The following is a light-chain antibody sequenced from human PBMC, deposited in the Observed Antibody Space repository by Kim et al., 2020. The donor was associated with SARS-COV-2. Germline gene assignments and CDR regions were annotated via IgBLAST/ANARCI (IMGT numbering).Light chain of an antibody. J-gene: IGKJ2*03. V-gene: IGKV4-1*01. CDR2: WAS. CDR1: QTVFYNSKNRNY. Sequence: RATLNCKSSQTVFYNSKNRNYLAWYQQKPGQAPKLLIYWASIRESGVSDRFSGSGSETDFTLTISSLQAEDVAVYYCQQYYSTPPSFGQGTKLEI. CDR3: QQYYSTPPS.